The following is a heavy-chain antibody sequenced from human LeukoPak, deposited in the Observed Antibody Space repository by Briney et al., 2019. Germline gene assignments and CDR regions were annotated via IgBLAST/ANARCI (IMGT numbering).Heavy chain of an antibody. CDR3: ARLICIAAAGIFWFDP. CDR1: GFTFSSYW. Sequence: AGGSLRLSCAPSGFTFSSYWMSWVRQAPGKGLEWVANIKQDGSEKYYVDSVKGRFTISRDNAKNSLYLQMNSLRAEDTAVYYCARLICIAAAGIFWFDPWGQGTLVTVSS. V-gene: IGHV3-7*01. J-gene: IGHJ5*02. CDR2: IKQDGSEK. D-gene: IGHD6-13*01.